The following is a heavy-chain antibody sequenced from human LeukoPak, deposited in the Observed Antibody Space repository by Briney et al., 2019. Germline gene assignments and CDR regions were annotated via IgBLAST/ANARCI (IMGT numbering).Heavy chain of an antibody. Sequence: PGGSLRLSCAASGFTFSSYEMNWVRQAPGKGLEWVSYISSSGSTIYYADSVKGRFTISRDNAKNSLYLQMNSLRAEDTAVYYCARELYGSDAFDVWGQGTMVTVSS. CDR3: ARELYGSDAFDV. CDR2: ISSSGSTI. J-gene: IGHJ3*01. D-gene: IGHD2-15*01. CDR1: GFTFSSYE. V-gene: IGHV3-48*03.